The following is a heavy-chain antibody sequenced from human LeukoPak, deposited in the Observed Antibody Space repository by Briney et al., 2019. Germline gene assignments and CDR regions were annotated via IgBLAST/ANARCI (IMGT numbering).Heavy chain of an antibody. CDR3: AKDLVVGATSLPFD. Sequence: PGGSLRISCAASGFTFSSYAMSWVRQAPGKGLEWVSAISGSGGSTYYADSVKGRFTISRDNSKNTLYLQMNSLRAEDTAVYYCAKDLVVGATSLPFDWGQGTLVTVSS. CDR1: GFTFSSYA. CDR2: ISGSGGST. V-gene: IGHV3-23*01. D-gene: IGHD1-26*01. J-gene: IGHJ4*02.